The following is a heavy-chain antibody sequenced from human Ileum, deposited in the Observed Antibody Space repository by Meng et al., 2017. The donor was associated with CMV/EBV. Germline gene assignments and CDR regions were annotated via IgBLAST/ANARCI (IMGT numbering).Heavy chain of an antibody. D-gene: IGHD2-15*01. V-gene: IGHV4-4*07. CDR3: ARMLTVATSADFYYMDV. J-gene: IGHJ6*03. CDR2: IYIGGPT. CDR1: CGSISGYY. Sequence: QAQPQGAGPGVAKSSEALPPPGDASCGSISGYYWSWIRQSAGKGLEWLGRIYIGGPTHYSPSLESRLTMSLDTSKSQISLRLSSVTAADTAVYYCARMLTVATSADFYYMDVWGKGTLVTVSS.